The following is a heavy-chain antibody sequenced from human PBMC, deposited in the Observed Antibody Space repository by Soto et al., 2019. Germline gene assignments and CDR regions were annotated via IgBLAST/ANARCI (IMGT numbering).Heavy chain of an antibody. V-gene: IGHV1-18*01. CDR1: GYTFTSYG. Sequence: ASVKVSCKASGYTFTSYGITWVRQAPGQGLEWMGWISTYNANTNYAQSLQGRVTMTTDTSTRTAYMELGSLRSDDTAVYYCARDRGGGYDFPDAFDIWGQGTMVTVSS. CDR3: ARDRGGGYDFPDAFDI. D-gene: IGHD5-12*01. J-gene: IGHJ3*02. CDR2: ISTYNANT.